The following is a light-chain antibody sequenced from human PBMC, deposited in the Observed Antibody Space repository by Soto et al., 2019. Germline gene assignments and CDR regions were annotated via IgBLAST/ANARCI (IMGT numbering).Light chain of an antibody. CDR1: QNINNW. CDR2: AAS. Sequence: PSSVSASVGDRVTITGRASQNINNWLAWYQQKPGKAPKLLIYAASTLQSGVPSRFSGSGSGTDFTLTISCLQSEDFATYYCQQYYSYPPITFGQGTRLEIK. CDR3: QQYYSYPPIT. V-gene: IGKV1-8*01. J-gene: IGKJ5*01.